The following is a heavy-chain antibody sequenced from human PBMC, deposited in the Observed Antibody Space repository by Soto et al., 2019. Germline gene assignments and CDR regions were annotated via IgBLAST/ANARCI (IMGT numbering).Heavy chain of an antibody. CDR2: ISAYNGNT. Sequence: QVQLVQSGGEVKKPGASVKVSCKASGYTFTTYGITWVRQGPGQGLEWMGWISAYNGNTNYAQKVQGRVTMTTDTSTSTAYMELRSLRSDDTAVYYCAGAVDYYDSSGYYTHEYFQHWGQGTLVTVSS. CDR3: AGAVDYYDSSGYYTHEYFQH. D-gene: IGHD3-22*01. V-gene: IGHV1-18*01. CDR1: GYTFTTYG. J-gene: IGHJ1*01.